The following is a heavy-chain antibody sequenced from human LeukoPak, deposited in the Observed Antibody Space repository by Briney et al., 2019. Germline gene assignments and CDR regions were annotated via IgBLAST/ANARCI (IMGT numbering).Heavy chain of an antibody. CDR2: IYYSGST. J-gene: IGHJ6*02. V-gene: IGHV4-59*01. CDR3: ARDNWNYGSSMDV. Sequence: SETLSLTCAVYGGSFSGYYWSWIRQPPGKGLEWIGYIYYSGSTNYNPSLKSRVTISVDTSKNQFSLKLSSVAAADTAVYHCARDNWNYGSSMDVWGQGTTVTVSS. D-gene: IGHD1-7*01. CDR1: GGSFSGYY.